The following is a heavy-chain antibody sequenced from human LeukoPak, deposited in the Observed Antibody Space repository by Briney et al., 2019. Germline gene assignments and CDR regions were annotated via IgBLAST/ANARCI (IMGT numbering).Heavy chain of an antibody. CDR1: GFTFSSYW. V-gene: IGHV3-66*01. Sequence: GGSLRLSCAASGFTFSSYWMSWVRQAPGKGLEWVSIIYSDGSTYYADSVNGRFTISRDKSKNMLYLQMNSRRAEETALYYCARVVVGVSTDYFDYWGQGTLVTVSS. CDR3: ARVVVGVSTDYFDY. D-gene: IGHD3-16*01. J-gene: IGHJ4*02. CDR2: IYSDGST.